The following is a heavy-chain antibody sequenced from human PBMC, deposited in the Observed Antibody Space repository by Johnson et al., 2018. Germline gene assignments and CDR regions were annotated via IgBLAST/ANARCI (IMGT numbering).Heavy chain of an antibody. Sequence: VQLQESGGGVVRPGGSLRLSCVVSGFTFDDHGMSWVRQAPGKGLEWVSGINWNGGDTGYADSVKGRFTISRDTAKKSMYLQMEFLRAEDTALYHCARGHNWNYQGGLDVWGQGTTVTVSS. J-gene: IGHJ6*02. D-gene: IGHD1-7*01. CDR3: ARGHNWNYQGGLDV. V-gene: IGHV3-20*01. CDR1: GFTFDDHG. CDR2: INWNGGDT.